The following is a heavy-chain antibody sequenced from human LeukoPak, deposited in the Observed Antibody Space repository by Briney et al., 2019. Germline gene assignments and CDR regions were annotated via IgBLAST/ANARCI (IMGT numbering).Heavy chain of an antibody. D-gene: IGHD4-17*01. CDR3: ARDNYGDSFDY. Sequence: PSETLSLTCTVSGGSISSYYWSWIRQPPGKGLEWIGYIYYSGSTNYNPSLKGRVTISVDTSKNQFSLKLSSVTAADTAVYYCARDNYGDSFDYWGQGTLVTVSS. J-gene: IGHJ4*02. CDR1: GGSISSYY. CDR2: IYYSGST. V-gene: IGHV4-59*01.